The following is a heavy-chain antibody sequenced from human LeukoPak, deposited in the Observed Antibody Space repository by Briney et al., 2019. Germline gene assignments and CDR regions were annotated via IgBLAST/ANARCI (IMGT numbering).Heavy chain of an antibody. CDR1: GFTFSSYS. D-gene: IGHD3-9*01. Sequence: GGSLRLSCAASGFTFSSYSMNWVRQAPGKGLEWVSSISSSSSYIYYADSVKGRFTISRDNAKNSLYLQMNSLRAEDTAVYYCTRDRDILTGLDAFDIWGQGTMVTVSS. CDR3: TRDRDILTGLDAFDI. J-gene: IGHJ3*02. CDR2: ISSSSSYI. V-gene: IGHV3-21*01.